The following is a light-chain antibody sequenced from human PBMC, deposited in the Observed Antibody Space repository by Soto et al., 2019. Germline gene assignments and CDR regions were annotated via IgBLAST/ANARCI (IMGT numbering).Light chain of an antibody. V-gene: IGKV2-28*01. CDR3: MQALQTPYT. Sequence: DIVMTQSPLSLPVTPGEPASISCRSSQSLLHSNGYNYLDWYLQKPGQSPQLLIYSGSNRASGVPDRVSGSGSGTDFTLKISRVEAEDVGFYYCMQALQTPYTFGGGTKVEIK. CDR1: QSLLHSNGYNY. J-gene: IGKJ4*01. CDR2: SGS.